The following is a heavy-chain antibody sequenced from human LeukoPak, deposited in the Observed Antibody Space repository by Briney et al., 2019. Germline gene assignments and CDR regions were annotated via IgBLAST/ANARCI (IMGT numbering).Heavy chain of an antibody. CDR1: GGSISSYY. Sequence: SETLSLTCTVSGGSISSYYWSWIRQPPGKGLEWIGYIYYSGSTNYNPSLKSRVTISVDTSKNQFSLKLGSVTAADTAVYYCARSSLVGGWYYFDYWGQGTLVTVSS. D-gene: IGHD6-19*01. CDR2: IYYSGST. J-gene: IGHJ4*02. V-gene: IGHV4-59*08. CDR3: ARSSLVGGWYYFDY.